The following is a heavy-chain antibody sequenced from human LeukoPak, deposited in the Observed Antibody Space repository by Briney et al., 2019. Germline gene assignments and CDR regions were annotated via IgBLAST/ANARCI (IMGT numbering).Heavy chain of an antibody. CDR1: GFTFSSYN. V-gene: IGHV3-7*01. J-gene: IGHJ6*03. CDR2: IKQDGSEK. CDR3: ARGVLYGSGSKHYYYYYMDV. Sequence: GGSLRLSCAASGFTFSSYNMNWVRQAPGKGLEWVANIKQDGSEKYYVDSVKGRFTISRDNAKNSLYLQMNSLRAEDTAVYYCARGVLYGSGSKHYYYYYMDVWGKGTTVTISS. D-gene: IGHD3-10*01.